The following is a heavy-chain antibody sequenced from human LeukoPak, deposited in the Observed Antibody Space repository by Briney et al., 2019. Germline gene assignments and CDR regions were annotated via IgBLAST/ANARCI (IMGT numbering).Heavy chain of an antibody. Sequence: GRSLRLSCAASGFTFSSYAMHWVRQAPGKGLEWVAVISYDGSNKYYADSVKGRFTISRDNSKNTLHLQMNSLRAEDTAVYYCARTVLLWFGSFDYWGQGTLVTVSS. CDR3: ARTVLLWFGSFDY. CDR1: GFTFSSYA. J-gene: IGHJ4*02. CDR2: ISYDGSNK. D-gene: IGHD3-10*01. V-gene: IGHV3-30-3*01.